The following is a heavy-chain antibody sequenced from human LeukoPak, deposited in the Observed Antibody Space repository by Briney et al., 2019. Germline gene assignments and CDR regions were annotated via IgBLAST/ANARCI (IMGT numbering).Heavy chain of an antibody. V-gene: IGHV3-9*01. Sequence: GGSLRLSCAASGFTFDDYAMHWVRQAPGKGLEWVSYINWNSVAIGYADSVRGRFTISRDNAKNSLHLQVNSLRPEDTAFYYCVKEPHGDPHFDYWGQGTLVTVSS. D-gene: IGHD4-17*01. CDR3: VKEPHGDPHFDY. CDR1: GFTFDDYA. J-gene: IGHJ4*02. CDR2: INWNSVAI.